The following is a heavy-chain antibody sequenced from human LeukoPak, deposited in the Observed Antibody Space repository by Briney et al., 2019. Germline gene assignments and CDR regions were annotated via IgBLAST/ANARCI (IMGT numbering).Heavy chain of an antibody. D-gene: IGHD4-11*01. CDR3: ARVLRDYSNYGRIDY. Sequence: SETLSLTCTVSGGSISSYYWSWIRQPPGKGLEWIGYIYHSGSTNYNPSLKSRVTISVDTSKNQFSLKLSSVTAADTAVYYCARVLRDYSNYGRIDYWGQGTLVTVSS. CDR2: IYHSGST. CDR1: GGSISSYY. J-gene: IGHJ4*02. V-gene: IGHV4-59*01.